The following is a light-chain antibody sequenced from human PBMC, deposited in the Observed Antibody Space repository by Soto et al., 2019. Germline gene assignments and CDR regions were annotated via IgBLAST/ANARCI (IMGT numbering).Light chain of an antibody. Sequence: EIVLTQSPGTLSLSPGERATLSCRASQSVSSIYLAWYQQKPGQAPRLLMYGISRRATGIPDRFSGSGSGTDFTLTITRLEPEDFAVYYCQQYVTSSPRTFGQGTKVDIK. CDR3: QQYVTSSPRT. CDR2: GIS. J-gene: IGKJ1*01. V-gene: IGKV3-20*01. CDR1: QSVSSIY.